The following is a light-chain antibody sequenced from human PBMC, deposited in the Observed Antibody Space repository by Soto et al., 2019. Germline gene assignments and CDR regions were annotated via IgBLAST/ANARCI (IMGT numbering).Light chain of an antibody. Sequence: DIQMTQSPSSLSASVGDRVTITCRASQSINTYLNWYQQKPGKAPKLLIYAASSLQSGVPSRFSGSGSGTDFSLTIRSLQPEDFATYYCQQSYSTRWTFGQGTRVGIK. CDR3: QQSYSTRWT. J-gene: IGKJ1*01. CDR1: QSINTY. CDR2: AAS. V-gene: IGKV1-39*01.